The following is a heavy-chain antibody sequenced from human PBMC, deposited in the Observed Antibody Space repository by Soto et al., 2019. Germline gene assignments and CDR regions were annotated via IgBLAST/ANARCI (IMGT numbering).Heavy chain of an antibody. CDR3: ARCMGFDGSGYAFFDS. CDR1: GFTFSGHT. D-gene: IGHD3-10*01. CDR2: VSSSSSYI. Sequence: EVQLVESGGGLVKPGGSLRLSCAASGFTFSGHTINWVRQAPGKGLEWVSSVSSSSSYIYYADSVKGRFTVSSDNAEKSLYLQMNGLRAEDTAIYYCARCMGFDGSGYAFFDSWGQGTLVTVSS. J-gene: IGHJ4*02. V-gene: IGHV3-21*01.